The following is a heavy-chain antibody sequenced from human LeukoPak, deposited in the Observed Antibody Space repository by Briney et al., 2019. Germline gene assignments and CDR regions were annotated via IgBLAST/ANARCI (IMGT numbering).Heavy chain of an antibody. CDR1: GFTFSSYS. J-gene: IGHJ4*02. D-gene: IGHD3-3*01. CDR3: ARAGDFWSGYTG. CDR2: ISSSSSYI. V-gene: IGHV3-21*01. Sequence: GGSLRLSCAASGFTFSSYSMNWVRQAPGKGLEWVSSISSSSSYIYYADSVKGRFTISRDNAKNSLYLQMNSLRAEDTAVYYCARAGDFWSGYTGGGQGTLVTVSS.